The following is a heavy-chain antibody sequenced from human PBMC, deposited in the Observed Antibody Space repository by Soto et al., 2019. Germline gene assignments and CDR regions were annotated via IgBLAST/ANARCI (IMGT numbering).Heavy chain of an antibody. V-gene: IGHV4-30-2*01. CDR3: ARAHYGDYGYGMDV. CDR1: GGSISSGGYS. J-gene: IGHJ6*02. CDR2: IYHSGST. Sequence: QLQLQESGSGLVKPSQTLSLTCAVSGGSISSGGYSWSWIRQPPGKGLEWIGYIYHSGSTYYNPDLKSRGTISVDRSKNQFSLKLSSVTAADTAVYYCARAHYGDYGYGMDVWGQGTTVTVSS. D-gene: IGHD4-17*01.